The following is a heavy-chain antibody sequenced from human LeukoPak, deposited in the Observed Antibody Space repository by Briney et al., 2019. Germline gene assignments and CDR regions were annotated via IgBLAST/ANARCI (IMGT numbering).Heavy chain of an antibody. CDR2: IYYSGST. CDR3: ARALTPGSCSGGTCSYFDY. V-gene: IGHV4-59*01. Sequence: PSETVSLTCTVSGGSIRSYYWSWIRQPPGKGLEWIGYIYYSGSTNSNPSLKSRITVTVSRSKNQLSRKVSSVTAAATAVYYCARALTPGSCSGGTCSYFDYWGQGTLVTVSS. J-gene: IGHJ4*02. CDR1: GGSIRSYY. D-gene: IGHD2-15*01.